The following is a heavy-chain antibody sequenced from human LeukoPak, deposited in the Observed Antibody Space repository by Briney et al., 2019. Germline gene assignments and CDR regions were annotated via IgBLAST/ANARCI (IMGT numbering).Heavy chain of an antibody. V-gene: IGHV3-74*01. CDR1: GFTFNRFW. J-gene: IGHJ3*01. D-gene: IGHD6-19*01. Sequence: PGGSLRLSCAASGFTFNRFWMHWVRQAPGQGLMWVSHVNEDGSRTTYADPVKGRFTVSRDNARGTLYLEMNNLAVDDTAVCYCTRGHASGWTRDAFDLWGQGTMVTVSS. CDR3: TRGHASGWTRDAFDL. CDR2: VNEDGSRT.